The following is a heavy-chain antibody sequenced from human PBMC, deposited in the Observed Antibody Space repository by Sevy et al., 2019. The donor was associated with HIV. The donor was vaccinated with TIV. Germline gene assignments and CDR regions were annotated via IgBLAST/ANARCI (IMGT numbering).Heavy chain of an antibody. CDR2: IYTSGST. V-gene: IGHV4-4*07. D-gene: IGHD2-15*01. J-gene: IGHJ6*02. CDR3: ARDQVDYCSGGSCYPYYYYGMDV. CDR1: GGSISSYC. Sequence: SETLSLTCTVSGGSISSYCWSWIRQPAGKGLEWIGRIYTSGSTNYNPSLKSRVTMSVDTSKNQFSLKLSYVTAADTAVYYCARDQVDYCSGGSCYPYYYYGMDVWGQGTTVTVSS.